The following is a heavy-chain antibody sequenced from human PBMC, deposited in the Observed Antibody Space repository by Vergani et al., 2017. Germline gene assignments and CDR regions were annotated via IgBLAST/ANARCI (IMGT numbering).Heavy chain of an antibody. CDR2: ISGSGGST. V-gene: IGHV3-23*01. CDR3: AKALWPHIPLWYHFDD. J-gene: IGHJ4*02. CDR1: GFTFSNYA. Sequence: EVQVLESGGGLVQPGGSLRLSCAASGFTFSNYAMNWVRQAPGKGLEWVSAISGSGGSTYYADSVKGRFTISRDNSKNTLYLQMNSLRAEDTAVYYCAKALWPHIPLWYHFDDWGQGTLVTVSS. D-gene: IGHD5-18*01.